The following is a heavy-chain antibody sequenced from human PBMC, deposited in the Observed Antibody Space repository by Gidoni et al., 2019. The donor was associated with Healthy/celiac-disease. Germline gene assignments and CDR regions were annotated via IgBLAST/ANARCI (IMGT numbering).Heavy chain of an antibody. J-gene: IGHJ5*02. CDR2: IIPIFGTA. V-gene: IGHV1-69*01. CDR3: ARVTDGDSSGWGGFDP. Sequence: QVQLVQSGAEVKKPGSSVKVSCKASGGPFSSYAIRWVRQAPGQGLEWMGGIIPIFGTANYAQKFKGRVTINADESTSTAYRELSSLRSEDTAVDYCARVTDGDSSGWGGFDPWGQGTLVTVSS. CDR1: GGPFSSYA. D-gene: IGHD6-19*01.